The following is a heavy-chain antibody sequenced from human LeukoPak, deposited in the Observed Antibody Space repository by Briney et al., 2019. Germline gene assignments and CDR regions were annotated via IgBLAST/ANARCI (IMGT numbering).Heavy chain of an antibody. CDR2: IIPIFGTA. Sequence: SVKVSCKASGGTFSSYAISWVRQAPGQGLEWMGGIIPIFGTANYAQKFQGRVTITADKSTSTAYMELSSLRSEDTAVYYCARDYPSNLRRDGYNLSGARYFDLWGRGTLVTVSS. V-gene: IGHV1-69*06. CDR3: ARDYPSNLRRDGYNLSGARYFDL. J-gene: IGHJ2*01. CDR1: GGTFSSYA. D-gene: IGHD5-24*01.